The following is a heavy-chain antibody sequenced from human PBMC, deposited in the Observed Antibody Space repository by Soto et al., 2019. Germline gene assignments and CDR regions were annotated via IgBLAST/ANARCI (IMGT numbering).Heavy chain of an antibody. CDR2: ISSSGSTI. V-gene: IGHV3-11*01. CDR3: ARGSSSWYGPYYYYYYGMDV. D-gene: IGHD6-13*01. J-gene: IGHJ6*02. Sequence: QVQLVESGGGLVKPGGSLRLSCAASGFTFSDYYMSWIRQAPGKGLEWVSYISSSGSTIYYADSVEGRFTISRDNAKNSLYLQMNSLRAEDTAVYYCARGSSSWYGPYYYYYYGMDVWGQGTTVTVSS. CDR1: GFTFSDYY.